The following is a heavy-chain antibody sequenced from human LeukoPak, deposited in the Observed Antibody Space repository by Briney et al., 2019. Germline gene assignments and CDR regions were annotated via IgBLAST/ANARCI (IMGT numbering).Heavy chain of an antibody. D-gene: IGHD6-19*01. CDR1: GGSFSGYY. V-gene: IGHV4-34*01. CDR2: INHSGST. Sequence: SETLSLTCAVYGGSFSGYYWSWIRQPPGKGLEWIGEINHSGSTNYNPSLKSRVTISVDTSKNQFSLKLSSVTAADTAVYYCARVRHEYSSGWFSFDYWGQGTLVTVSS. J-gene: IGHJ4*02. CDR3: ARVRHEYSSGWFSFDY.